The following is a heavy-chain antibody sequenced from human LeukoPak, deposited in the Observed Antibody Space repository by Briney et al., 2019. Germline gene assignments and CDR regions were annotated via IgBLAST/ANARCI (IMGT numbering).Heavy chain of an antibody. V-gene: IGHV4-59*01. CDR2: IYYSGST. J-gene: IGHJ6*02. CDR1: GGSISSYY. D-gene: IGHD5-18*01. Sequence: SETLSLTCTVSGGSISSYYWSWIRQPPGKGLEWIGYIYYSGSTNYNPSLKSRVTISVDTSKNQFSLKLSSVTAADTAVYYCARDHVDTAAGYYYGMDVWGQGTTVTVSS. CDR3: ARDHVDTAAGYYYGMDV.